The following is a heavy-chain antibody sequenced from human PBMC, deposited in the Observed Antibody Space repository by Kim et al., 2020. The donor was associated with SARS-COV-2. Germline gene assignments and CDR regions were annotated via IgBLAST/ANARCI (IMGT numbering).Heavy chain of an antibody. CDR1: GGSFSGYY. CDR2: INHSGST. V-gene: IGHV4-34*01. Sequence: SETLSLTCAVYGGSFSGYYWSWIRQPPGKGLEWIGEINHSGSTNYNPSLKSRVTISVDTSKNQFSLKLSSVTAADTAVYYCARSRALRLQWTTVKDYYY. J-gene: IGHJ6*01. D-gene: IGHD4-17*01. CDR3: ARSRALRLQWTTVKDYYY.